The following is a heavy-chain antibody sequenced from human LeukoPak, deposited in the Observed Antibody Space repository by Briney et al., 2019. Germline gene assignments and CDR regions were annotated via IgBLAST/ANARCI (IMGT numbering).Heavy chain of an antibody. J-gene: IGHJ6*04. V-gene: IGHV3-21*01. Sequence: GGSLRLSCAASGFTFSTYNMNWVRQTPGKGLEWVSSITSTSTYIYYADSVKGRFTISRDNAKNSLYLQMNSLRAEDTAVYYCAELGITMIGGVWGKGTTVTISS. CDR3: AELGITMIGGV. CDR1: GFTFSTYN. D-gene: IGHD3-10*02. CDR2: ITSTSTYI.